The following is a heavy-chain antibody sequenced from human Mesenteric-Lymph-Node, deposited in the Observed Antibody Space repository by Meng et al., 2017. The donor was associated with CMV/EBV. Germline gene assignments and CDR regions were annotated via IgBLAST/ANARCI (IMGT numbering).Heavy chain of an antibody. CDR3: VRGSDFDN. CDR2: INGGIGLTT. Sequence: GGSLRLSCAASGFSFSTFGMTWVRQAPGKGLEWVALINGGIGLTTYYGDSVKGRFTVSRDNSKNTLYLQMSSLRDGDTAMYYCVRGSDFDNWGQGTLVTVSS. V-gene: IGHV3-23*03. CDR1: GFSFSTFG. D-gene: IGHD6-6*01. J-gene: IGHJ4*02.